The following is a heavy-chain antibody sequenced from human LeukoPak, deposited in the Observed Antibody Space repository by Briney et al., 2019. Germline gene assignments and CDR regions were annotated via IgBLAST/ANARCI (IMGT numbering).Heavy chain of an antibody. CDR2: ISAYNGNT. D-gene: IGHD3-22*01. V-gene: IGHV1-18*01. Sequence: GASVKVSCKASGGTFTSFAISWVRQAPGQGLEWMGWISAYNGNTNYAQKLQGRVTMTTDTSTSTAYMELRSLRSDDTAVYYCARDLYYDSSAYPFDYWGQGTLVTVSS. J-gene: IGHJ4*02. CDR3: ARDLYYDSSAYPFDY. CDR1: GGTFTSFA.